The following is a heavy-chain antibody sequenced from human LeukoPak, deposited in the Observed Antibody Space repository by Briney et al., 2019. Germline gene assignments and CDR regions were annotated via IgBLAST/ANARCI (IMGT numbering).Heavy chain of an antibody. CDR1: GYRFTSYW. Sequence: GESLKISCKGPGYRFTSYWIGWVPQMPGKGLKWMEIIYPGDSDTRYSPSFQGQVTISADKSISTAYLQWSSLKASDTAMYYCARPHSSGYYYVFDYWGQGTLVTVSS. CDR3: ARPHSSGYYYVFDY. D-gene: IGHD3-22*01. J-gene: IGHJ4*02. V-gene: IGHV5-51*01. CDR2: IYPGDSDT.